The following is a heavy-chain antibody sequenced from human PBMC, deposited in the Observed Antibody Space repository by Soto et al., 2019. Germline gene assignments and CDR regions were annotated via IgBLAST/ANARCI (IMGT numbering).Heavy chain of an antibody. J-gene: IGHJ5*02. CDR2: IYYSGST. V-gene: IGHV4-31*03. CDR1: GGSISSGGYY. CDR3: ARDRHGIAAARVFGWFDP. Sequence: TLSLTXTVSGGSISSGGYYWSWIRQHPGKGLEWIGYIYYSGSTYYNPSLKSRVTISVDTSKNQFSLKLSSVTAADTAVYYCARDRHGIAAARVFGWFDPWGQGTLVTVSS. D-gene: IGHD6-13*01.